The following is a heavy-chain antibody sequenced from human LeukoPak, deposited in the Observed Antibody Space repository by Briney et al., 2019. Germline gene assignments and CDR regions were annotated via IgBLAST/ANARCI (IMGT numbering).Heavy chain of an antibody. J-gene: IGHJ4*02. V-gene: IGHV3-30-3*01. CDR2: ISYDGSNK. D-gene: IGHD5-18*01. Sequence: PGGSLRLSCAASGFTFSSYAMHWVRQAPGKGLEWVAVISYDGSNKYYADSVKGRFTISRDNSKNTLYLQMNSLRAEGTAVYYCARRYGYADYWGQGTLVTVSS. CDR1: GFTFSSYA. CDR3: ARRYGYADY.